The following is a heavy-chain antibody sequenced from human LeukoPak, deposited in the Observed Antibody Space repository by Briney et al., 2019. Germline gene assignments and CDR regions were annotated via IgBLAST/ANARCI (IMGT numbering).Heavy chain of an antibody. CDR3: ATSRPEYHYDILTGYHYRNWFDP. CDR1: GYTFTSYG. CDR2: ISAYNGNT. Sequence: ASVKVSCKASGYTFTSYGISWVRQAPGQGLEWMGWISAYNGNTSYAQKLQGRVTMTTDTSTSTAYMELRSLRSDDTAVYYCATSRPEYHYDILTGYHYRNWFDPWGQGTLVTVSS. V-gene: IGHV1-18*01. D-gene: IGHD3-9*01. J-gene: IGHJ5*02.